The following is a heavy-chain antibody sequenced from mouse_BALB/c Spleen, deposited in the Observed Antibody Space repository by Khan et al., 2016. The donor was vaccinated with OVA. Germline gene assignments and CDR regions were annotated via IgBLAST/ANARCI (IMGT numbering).Heavy chain of an antibody. CDR2: IYPGTNNT. Sequence: QVQLKQSGAELVRPGASVKLSCKTSGYIFTNYWIHWIKQRSGQGLEWIARIYPGTNNTYYNEKFKDKATLTADKSSSTAYLQLSSLKSEDPAVYFCAREDAWYYCAYWGQGTTLAVSS. V-gene: IGHV1-76*01. J-gene: IGHJ2*01. CDR3: AREDAWYYCAY. CDR1: GYIFTNYW.